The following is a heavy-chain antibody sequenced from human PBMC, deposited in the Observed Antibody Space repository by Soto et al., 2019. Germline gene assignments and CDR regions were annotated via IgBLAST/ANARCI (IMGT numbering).Heavy chain of an antibody. J-gene: IGHJ6*02. CDR2: ISYDGSNK. CDR3: AKDLIRRIVPTTARSDSIAVAGTGMDV. D-gene: IGHD6-19*01. CDR1: GFTFSSYG. V-gene: IGHV3-30*18. Sequence: PGGSLRLSCAASGFTFSSYGMHWVRQAPGKGLEWVAVISYDGSNKYYADSVKGRFTISRDNSKNTLYLQMNSLRAEDPAVYYCAKDLIRRIVPTTARSDSIAVAGTGMDVWGQGTTVTVSS.